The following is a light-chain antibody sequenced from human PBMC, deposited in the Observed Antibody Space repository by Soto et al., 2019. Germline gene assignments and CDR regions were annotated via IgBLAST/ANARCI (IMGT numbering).Light chain of an antibody. CDR3: QQYKDWPPYT. CDR2: GAS. CDR1: QRISSN. J-gene: IGKJ2*01. Sequence: EILMTQSQATLSFSPGERATLSCRASQRISSNVAWYQQKPGQAPRLLIYGASTRATGVPARFSGGGSGTEFTLTISSQQSEDFAVYFCQQYKDWPPYTFGQGTKLEIK. V-gene: IGKV3-15*01.